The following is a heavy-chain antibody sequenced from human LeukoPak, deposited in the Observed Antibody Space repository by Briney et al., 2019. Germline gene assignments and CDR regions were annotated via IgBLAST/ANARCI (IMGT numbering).Heavy chain of an antibody. V-gene: IGHV3-21*01. CDR2: ISSSSSYI. Sequence: GGSLRLSCAASGFTFSSYTMNWVRQAPGKGLEWVSSISSSSSYIYYADSVKGRFTISRDNAKNSLYLQMNSLRAEDTAVYYCVRDRDTVTTDTVDYWGQGTLVTVSS. CDR1: GFTFSSYT. CDR3: VRDRDTVTTDTVDY. D-gene: IGHD4-17*01. J-gene: IGHJ4*02.